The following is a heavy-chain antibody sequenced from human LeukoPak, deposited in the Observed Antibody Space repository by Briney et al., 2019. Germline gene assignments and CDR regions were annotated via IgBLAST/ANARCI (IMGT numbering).Heavy chain of an antibody. D-gene: IGHD1-1*01. V-gene: IGHV3-7*04. Sequence: GGSLRLSCAVSGFTFSNFWMSWVRQAPGRGLEWVANIHPEGNEKYHVESVKGRFTISRDNAKNSLFMQMNGLRVEDTAVYYCARGDDFSGDHWGQGTLVTVSS. CDR2: IHPEGNEK. J-gene: IGHJ4*02. CDR1: GFTFSNFW. CDR3: ARGDDFSGDH.